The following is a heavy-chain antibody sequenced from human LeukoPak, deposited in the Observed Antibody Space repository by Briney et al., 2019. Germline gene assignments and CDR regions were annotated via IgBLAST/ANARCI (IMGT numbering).Heavy chain of an antibody. CDR3: ANSHDVKTALYDL. J-gene: IGHJ5*02. D-gene: IGHD2-2*02. CDR2: IFTSGRT. V-gene: IGHV4-4*09. CDR1: GGSISSYC. Sequence: SETLSLTCTVAGGSISSYCWSWVRQSPGKGLEWIVYIFTSGRTDYNPSLKSRVTISVDTSKNQLSMELRFLTAADTAVYYCANSHDVKTALYDLWGQGTLVTVSS.